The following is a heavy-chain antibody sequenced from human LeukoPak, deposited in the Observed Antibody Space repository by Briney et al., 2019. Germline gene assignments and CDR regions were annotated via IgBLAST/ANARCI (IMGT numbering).Heavy chain of an antibody. CDR2: VSGSGAST. Sequence: GGSLRLSCAASGFTFSSYAMSWVRQAPGKGLEWVSGVSGSGASTYYADSVKGRFTISRDNSHNTLYLQMNSLRAEDTAVYYCAKDGDSTGYLYYFDYWGQGTLVTVSS. CDR1: GFTFSSYA. J-gene: IGHJ4*02. CDR3: AKDGDSTGYLYYFDY. D-gene: IGHD3-22*01. V-gene: IGHV3-23*01.